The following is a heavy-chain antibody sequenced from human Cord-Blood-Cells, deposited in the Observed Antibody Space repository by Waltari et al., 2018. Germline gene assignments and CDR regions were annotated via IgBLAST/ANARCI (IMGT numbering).Heavy chain of an antibody. J-gene: IGHJ4*02. CDR2: IYYSGST. CDR3: ARERSSGSYYFDY. D-gene: IGHD1-26*01. Sequence: QVQLQESGPGLVKPSETLSLTCTVSGGSISSHYWSWIRQPPGKGLGWIGYIYYSGSTHYNPTLKSRVTISVDTSKNQFSLKLSSVTAADTAVYYCARERSSGSYYFDYWGQGTLVTVSS. V-gene: IGHV4-59*11. CDR1: GGSISSHY.